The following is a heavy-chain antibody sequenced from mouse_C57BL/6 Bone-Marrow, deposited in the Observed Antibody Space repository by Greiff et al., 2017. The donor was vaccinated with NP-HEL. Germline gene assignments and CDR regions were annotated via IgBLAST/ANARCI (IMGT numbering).Heavy chain of an antibody. CDR3: ARERIYYGYYYAMDY. V-gene: IGHV1-26*01. D-gene: IGHD2-2*01. CDR1: GYTFTDYY. Sequence: VQLKQSGPELVKPGASVKISCKASGYTFTDYYMNWVKQSHGKSLEWIGDINPNNGGTSYNQKFKGKATLTVDKSSSTAYMELRILTSEDSAVYYCARERIYYGYYYAMDYSGQGTSVTVSS. J-gene: IGHJ4*01. CDR2: INPNNGGT.